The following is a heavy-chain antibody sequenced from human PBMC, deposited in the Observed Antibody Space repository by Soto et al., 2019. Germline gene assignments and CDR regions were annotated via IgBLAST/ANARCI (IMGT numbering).Heavy chain of an antibody. CDR2: IVVGSGNT. D-gene: IGHD6-19*01. J-gene: IGHJ4*02. V-gene: IGHV1-58*01. CDR3: AADSLSAVAGSY. Sequence: SVKVSCKASGFTFTSSAVQWVRQARGQRLEWIGWIVVGSGNTNYAQKFQERVTITRDMSTSTAYRELSSLSSDDTAVYYCAADSLSAVAGSYWGQGTLVTVSS. CDR1: GFTFTSSA.